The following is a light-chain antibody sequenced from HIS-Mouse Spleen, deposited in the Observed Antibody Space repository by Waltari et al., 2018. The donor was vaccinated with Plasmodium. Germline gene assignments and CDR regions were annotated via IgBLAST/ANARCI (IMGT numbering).Light chain of an antibody. CDR3: QQRSNWPPLT. CDR2: DAS. V-gene: IGKV3-11*01. Sequence: EIVLTQSPATLSLSPGERATLPCRASQIVSSYLAWYQQKPGQAPRLLIYDASNRATGIPARFSGSGSGTDFTLTISSLEPEDFAVYYCQQRSNWPPLTFGGGTKVEIK. CDR1: QIVSSY. J-gene: IGKJ4*01.